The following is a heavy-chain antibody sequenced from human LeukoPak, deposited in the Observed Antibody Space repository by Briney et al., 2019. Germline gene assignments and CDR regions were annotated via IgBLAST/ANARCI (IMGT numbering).Heavy chain of an antibody. CDR3: ARDLYSYGYVGDY. CDR1: GFTLSSYS. V-gene: IGHV3-21*01. J-gene: IGHJ4*02. D-gene: IGHD5-18*01. Sequence: GGSLRLSCAASGFTLSSYSMNWVRQAPGKGLEWVSSISSSSSYIYYAVSVKGRFTISRDNAKNSLYLQMNSLRAEDTAVYYCARDLYSYGYVGDYWGQGTLVTVSS. CDR2: ISSSSSYI.